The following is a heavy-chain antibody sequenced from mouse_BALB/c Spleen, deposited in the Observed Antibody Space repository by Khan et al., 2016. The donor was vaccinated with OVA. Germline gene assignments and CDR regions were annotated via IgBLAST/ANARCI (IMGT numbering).Heavy chain of an antibody. Sequence: VQLQQSGAELVKPGASVKLSCTASGFNIKDTYMHWVKQRPEQGLEWIGRIDPASGNTKYDPKFQGKATITADTSSNTAYLQLNSLTSEDTAGYYGARDYWDVFAYWGQGTLVTVSA. V-gene: IGHV14-3*02. J-gene: IGHJ3*01. CDR3: ARDYWDVFAY. CDR2: IDPASGNT. D-gene: IGHD4-1*01. CDR1: GFNIKDTY.